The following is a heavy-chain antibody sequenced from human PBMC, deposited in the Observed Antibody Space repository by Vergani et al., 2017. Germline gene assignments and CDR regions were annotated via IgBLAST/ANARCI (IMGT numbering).Heavy chain of an antibody. V-gene: IGHV1-46*03. CDR1: GYTFTNYY. J-gene: IGHJ4*02. CDR3: ARPHGDILPPDPRRLDY. Sequence: QVLLVQSGAEVKKPGASVRASCKTSGYTFTNYYIHWVRQAPGPGLEWMGIINPSGGSTTYAQQFQGRLNMTRDTSTSTVYMDLSNLRSEDTAVYYCARPHGDILPPDPRRLDYWGQGTLVTVSS. CDR2: INPSGGST.